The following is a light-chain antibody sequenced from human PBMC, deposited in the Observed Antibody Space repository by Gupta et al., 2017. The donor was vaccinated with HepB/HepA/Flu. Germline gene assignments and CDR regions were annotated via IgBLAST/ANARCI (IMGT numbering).Light chain of an antibody. V-gene: IGLV1-44*01. CDR1: SSNIGSNT. J-gene: IGLJ1*01. CDR2: SNN. Sequence: QSVLTQPPSASQTPGQRVTISCSGSSSNIGSNTVNWYQQLPGPAPKLLIDSNNQRPSGVLDRFSGSKSGTSASLAISGLQSEDEADYYCATWDDSLNAYVFGTGTKVTVL. CDR3: ATWDDSLNAYV.